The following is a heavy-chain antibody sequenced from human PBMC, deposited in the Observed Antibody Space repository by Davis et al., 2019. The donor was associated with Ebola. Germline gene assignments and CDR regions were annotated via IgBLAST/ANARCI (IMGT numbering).Heavy chain of an antibody. Sequence: GESLKISCAASGFTFSSYGMHWVRQAPGKGLEWVAVIWYDGSNKYYADSVKGRFTISRDNSKNTLYLQMNSLRAEDTAVYYCARDLPDYCSSTSCYKGEAGFDYWGQGTLVTVSS. CDR2: IWYDGSNK. D-gene: IGHD2-2*02. V-gene: IGHV3-33*08. J-gene: IGHJ4*02. CDR1: GFTFSSYG. CDR3: ARDLPDYCSSTSCYKGEAGFDY.